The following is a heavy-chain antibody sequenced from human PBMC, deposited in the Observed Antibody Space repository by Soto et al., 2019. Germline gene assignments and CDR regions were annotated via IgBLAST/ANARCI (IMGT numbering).Heavy chain of an antibody. V-gene: IGHV1-69*06. J-gene: IGHJ5*02. Sequence: QEQLVQSGAEVKKPGSSVKVSCKVSGGTFNTFAISWVRQAPGQGLEWMGGIIPIFNTAKYVQKFQGRVTISADKSTSTVHIELSSLRSEDTAVYYCARQTVSSGWHYGNWFDPWGQGTLVTVSS. D-gene: IGHD6-19*01. CDR3: ARQTVSSGWHYGNWFDP. CDR2: IIPIFNTA. CDR1: GGTFNTFA.